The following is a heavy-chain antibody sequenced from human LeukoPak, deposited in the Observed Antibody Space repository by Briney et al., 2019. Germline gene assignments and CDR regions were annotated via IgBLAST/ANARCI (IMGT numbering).Heavy chain of an antibody. V-gene: IGHV4-39*02. D-gene: IGHD5-12*01. CDR3: ARDRLGGGYDSDRPAGYYYYYYMDV. J-gene: IGHJ6*03. CDR1: GGSISSSSYY. CDR2: IYYSGST. Sequence: PSETLSLTCTVSGGSISSSSYYWGWIRQPPGKGLEWIGSIYYSGSTYYNPSLKSRVTISVDTSKNQFSLKLSSVTAADTAVYYCARDRLGGGYDSDRPAGYYYYYYMDVWGKGTTVTISS.